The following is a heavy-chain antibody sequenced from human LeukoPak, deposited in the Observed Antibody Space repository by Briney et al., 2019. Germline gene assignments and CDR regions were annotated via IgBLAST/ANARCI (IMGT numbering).Heavy chain of an antibody. CDR3: AKVVAAAGPVDY. CDR1: GFTFTDYA. Sequence: SGGSLRLSCAVSGFTFTDYAMTWVRQAPGKGLEWVSVISGSGGSTYYADSVQGRFTISRDNSKNTLYLQMNSLRAEDTAVYYCAKVVAAAGPVDYWGQGTLVTVSS. D-gene: IGHD6-13*01. J-gene: IGHJ4*02. CDR2: ISGSGGST. V-gene: IGHV3-23*01.